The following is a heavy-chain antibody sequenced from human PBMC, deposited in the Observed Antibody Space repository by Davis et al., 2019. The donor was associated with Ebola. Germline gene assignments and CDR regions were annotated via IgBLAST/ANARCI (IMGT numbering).Heavy chain of an antibody. CDR3: ARARVGISYWFDP. CDR2: IYYSGST. Sequence: MPSETLSLTCTVSGGSISSGDYFWSWIRQPPGKGLEWIGYIYYSGSTYYNPSLKSRVTISVDTSKNQFSLKLSSVTAAETAVYYCARARVGISYWFDPWGQGTLVTVSS. D-gene: IGHD2-21*01. CDR1: GGSISSGDYF. J-gene: IGHJ5*02. V-gene: IGHV4-30-4*01.